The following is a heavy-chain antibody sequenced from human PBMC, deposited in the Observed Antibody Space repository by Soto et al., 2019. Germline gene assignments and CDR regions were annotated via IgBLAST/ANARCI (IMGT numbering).Heavy chain of an antibody. Sequence: SETLSLTCTVSGYSISSGYYWGWIRQPPGKGLEWIGSIYHSGSTYYNPSLKSRVTISVDTSKNPFSLKLSSVTAADTAVYYCAREPLSVAVAGRGGFDYWGQGTLVTVSS. D-gene: IGHD6-19*01. J-gene: IGHJ4*02. CDR2: IYHSGST. V-gene: IGHV4-38-2*02. CDR3: AREPLSVAVAGRGGFDY. CDR1: GYSISSGYY.